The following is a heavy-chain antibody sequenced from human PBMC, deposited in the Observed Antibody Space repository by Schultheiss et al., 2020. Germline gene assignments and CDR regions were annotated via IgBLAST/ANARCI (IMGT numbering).Heavy chain of an antibody. V-gene: IGHV3-30*18. CDR2: ISYDGSNK. Sequence: GGSLRLSCAASGFTFSSYGMHWVRQAPGKGLEWVAVISYDGSNKYYADSVKGRFTISRDNSKNTLYLQMNSLRADDTAVYYCAKDLGWDNWYFDLWGRGTLVTVAS. CDR3: AKDLGWDNWYFDL. J-gene: IGHJ2*01. D-gene: IGHD6-19*01. CDR1: GFTFSSYG.